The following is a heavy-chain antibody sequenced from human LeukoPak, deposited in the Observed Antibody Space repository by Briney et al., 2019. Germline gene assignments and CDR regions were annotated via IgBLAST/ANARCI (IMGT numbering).Heavy chain of an antibody. J-gene: IGHJ4*02. CDR2: IYPGDSDA. D-gene: IGHD3-10*01. CDR1: GYSFTSYW. Sequence: GESLKISCKGSGYSFTSYWIGWVRQMPGRGLEWMGVIYPGDSDARYSPSFQGQVTISADKSFSTAYLQWSSLKASDTATYYCARRGYGSGIYYFDYWGQGSLVTVSS. CDR3: ARRGYGSGIYYFDY. V-gene: IGHV5-51*01.